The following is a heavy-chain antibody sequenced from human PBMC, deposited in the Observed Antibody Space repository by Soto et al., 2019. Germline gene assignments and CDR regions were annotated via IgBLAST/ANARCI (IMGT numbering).Heavy chain of an antibody. Sequence: QVQLVQSGAEVKKPGASVKVSCKASGYTFTSYGISWVRQAPGQGLEWMGWISAYNGNTNYAQKLQGSVAMTTDTTPSTAYMELRSLRSDATAVYDCARDWAAAGPFDYWGQGTLVTVSS. V-gene: IGHV1-18*01. J-gene: IGHJ4*02. CDR2: ISAYNGNT. D-gene: IGHD6-13*01. CDR1: GYTFTSYG. CDR3: ARDWAAAGPFDY.